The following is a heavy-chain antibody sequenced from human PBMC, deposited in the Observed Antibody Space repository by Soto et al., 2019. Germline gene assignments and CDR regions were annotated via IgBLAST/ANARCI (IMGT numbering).Heavy chain of an antibody. Sequence: GGSLILSCAASGFTFSSYSMNWVRPAPGKGLEWVSYISSSSSTIYYADSVKGRFTISRDNAKNSLYLQMNSLRDEDTAVYYCARVRPIYSSGTVDYWGQGTLVTVSS. CDR2: ISSSSSTI. V-gene: IGHV3-48*02. D-gene: IGHD6-19*01. CDR1: GFTFSSYS. CDR3: ARVRPIYSSGTVDY. J-gene: IGHJ4*02.